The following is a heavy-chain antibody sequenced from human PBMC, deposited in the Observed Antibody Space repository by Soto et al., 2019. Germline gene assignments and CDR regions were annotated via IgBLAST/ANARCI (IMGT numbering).Heavy chain of an antibody. CDR3: ARGLRFLEWLYRAEYFQH. D-gene: IGHD3-3*01. CDR2: ISSSSSYI. V-gene: IGHV3-21*01. CDR1: GFTFSSYS. Sequence: GGSLRLSCAASGFTFSSYSMNWVRQAPGKGLEWVSSISSSSSYIYYADSVKGRFTISRDNAKNSLYLQMNSLRAEDTAVYYCARGLRFLEWLYRAEYFQHWGQGTLVTVSS. J-gene: IGHJ1*01.